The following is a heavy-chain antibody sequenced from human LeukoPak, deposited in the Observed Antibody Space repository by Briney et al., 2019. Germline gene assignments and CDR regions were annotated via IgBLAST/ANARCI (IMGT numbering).Heavy chain of an antibody. CDR3: AKAGCSSTSCYFDY. V-gene: IGHV3-9*01. CDR2: ISWNSGSI. D-gene: IGHD2-2*01. J-gene: IGHJ4*02. Sequence: PGGSLRPSCAASGFTFDDYAMHWVRQAPGKGLEWVSGISWNSGSIGYADSVKGRFTISRDNAKNSLYLQMNSLRAEDTALYYCAKAGCSSTSCYFDYWGQGTLVTVSS. CDR1: GFTFDDYA.